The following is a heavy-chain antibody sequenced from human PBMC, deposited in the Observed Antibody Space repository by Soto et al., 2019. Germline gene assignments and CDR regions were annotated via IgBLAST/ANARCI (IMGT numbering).Heavy chain of an antibody. CDR1: GGSITSDYSC. D-gene: IGHD7-27*01. V-gene: IGHV4-30-4*01. J-gene: IGHJ4*02. Sequence: QVQLQESGPGLVKPSQTLSLTCTVSGGSITSDYSCWSWIRQPPGEGLEWIGHIFDSGTTYTNPSLRSQVAISLDMSKNHFSLTLSSVTAADTAVYYCARGPSGDKVHYWGQGALVTVSS. CDR3: ARGPSGDKVHY. CDR2: IFDSGTT.